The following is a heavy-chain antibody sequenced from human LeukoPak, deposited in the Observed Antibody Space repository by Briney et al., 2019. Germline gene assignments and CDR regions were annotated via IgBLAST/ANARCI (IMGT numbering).Heavy chain of an antibody. J-gene: IGHJ4*02. V-gene: IGHV4-61*02. Sequence: PSETLSLTCTVSGGSISSGNSYWTWIRQPAGKGLEWIGRIYISGSTNYNPSLKSRVTISLDTSRNQFSLKLSSVTAADTAVYYCARNWNDATEIEFDYWGQGTLVTVSS. CDR2: IYISGST. D-gene: IGHD1-1*01. CDR3: ARNWNDATEIEFDY. CDR1: GGSISSGNSY.